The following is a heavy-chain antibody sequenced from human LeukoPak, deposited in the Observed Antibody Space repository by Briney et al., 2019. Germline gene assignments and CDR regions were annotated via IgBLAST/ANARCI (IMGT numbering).Heavy chain of an antibody. Sequence: SETLSLTCAVYGGSFSGYYWSWIRQPPGKGLEWIGEINHSGSTNYNPSLKSRVTISVDTSKNQFSLKLSSVTAADTAVYYCARDDSNYGMRGDAFDIWGQGTMVTVSS. CDR2: INHSGST. CDR3: ARDDSNYGMRGDAFDI. D-gene: IGHD4-11*01. CDR1: GGSFSGYY. V-gene: IGHV4-34*01. J-gene: IGHJ3*02.